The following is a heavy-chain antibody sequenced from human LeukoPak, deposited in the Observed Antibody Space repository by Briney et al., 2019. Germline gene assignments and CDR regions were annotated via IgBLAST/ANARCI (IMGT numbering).Heavy chain of an antibody. V-gene: IGHV1-18*01. CDR1: GYTFTSYG. Sequence: ASVKVSCKASGYTFTSYGISWVRQAPGQGLEWMGWISAYNGNTNYAQKLQGRVTMTTDTSTSTACMELRSLRSDDTAVYYCARSKGGDIVVVVAAGGPFDPWGQGTLVTVSS. CDR2: ISAYNGNT. CDR3: ARSKGGDIVVVVAAGGPFDP. D-gene: IGHD2-15*01. J-gene: IGHJ5*02.